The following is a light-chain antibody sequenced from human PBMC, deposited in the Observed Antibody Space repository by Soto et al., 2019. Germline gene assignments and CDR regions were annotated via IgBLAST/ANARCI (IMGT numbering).Light chain of an antibody. CDR2: DVS. CDR1: SSDVGGYNY. V-gene: IGLV2-11*01. CDR3: SSYAGSSTWV. J-gene: IGLJ3*02. Sequence: QSALTQPRSVSGSPGQSVTISCTGTSSDVGGYNYVSWYQQHPGKAPKLIINDVSKRPSGVPDRFSGSKSGNTASLTISGLQAEDEADYYSSSYAGSSTWVFGGGTKVTVL.